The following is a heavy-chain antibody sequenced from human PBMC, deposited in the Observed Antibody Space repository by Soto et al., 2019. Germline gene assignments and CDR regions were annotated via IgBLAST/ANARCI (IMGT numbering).Heavy chain of an antibody. CDR3: ARAGASSGYYWYRDYYYYGMDV. V-gene: IGHV1-2*04. CDR1: GYTFTGYY. D-gene: IGHD3-22*01. J-gene: IGHJ6*02. Sequence: GASVKVSCKASGYTFTGYYMHWVRQAPGQGLEWMGWINPNSGGTNYAQKFQGWVTMTRDTSISTAYMELSRLRSDDTAVYYCARAGASSGYYWYRDYYYYGMDVWGQGTTVTVSS. CDR2: INPNSGGT.